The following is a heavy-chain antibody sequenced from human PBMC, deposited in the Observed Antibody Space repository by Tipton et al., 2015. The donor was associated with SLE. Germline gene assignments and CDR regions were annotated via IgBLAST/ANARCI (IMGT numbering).Heavy chain of an antibody. CDR2: SNPSGNT. J-gene: IGHJ4*01. CDR1: GGSFSGYY. CDR3: ARGAKERITLVRVRPYYFDY. D-gene: IGHD3-10*01. Sequence: TLSLTCAVYGGSFSGYYWSWFRQPPGKGLEWIGESNPSGNTNYNPSLKSRVTISVDTSKNQLSLKLSSVTAADTAVYYCARGAKERITLVRVRPYYFDYWGQGSLVTVSS. V-gene: IGHV4-34*01.